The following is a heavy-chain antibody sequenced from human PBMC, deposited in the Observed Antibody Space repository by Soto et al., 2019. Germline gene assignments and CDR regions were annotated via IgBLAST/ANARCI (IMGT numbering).Heavy chain of an antibody. CDR1: GGSISSSSYY. CDR3: ARRPRTLDSSRPGPTPYYYMDV. D-gene: IGHD6-19*01. CDR2: IYYSGST. Sequence: SETLSLTCTVSGGSISSSSYYWGWIRQPPGKGLEWIGSIYYSGSTYYNPSLKSRVTISVDTSKNQFSLKLSSVTAADTAVYNCARRPRTLDSSRPGPTPYYYMDVWGKGTTVTVSS. J-gene: IGHJ6*03. V-gene: IGHV4-39*01.